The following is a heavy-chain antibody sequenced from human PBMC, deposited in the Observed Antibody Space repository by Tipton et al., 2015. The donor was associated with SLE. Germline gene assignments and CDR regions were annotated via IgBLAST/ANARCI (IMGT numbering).Heavy chain of an antibody. V-gene: IGHV4-59*08. CDR1: GGSINSYY. CDR3: ARRLTRYSGYDYFDY. Sequence: TLFLTCTVSGGSINSYYWSWIRQPPGKGLEWIGYIYYSGSTNYNPSLKSRVTISVDTSKNQFSLKLSSVTAADTAVYYCARRLTRYSGYDYFDYWGQGTLVTVSS. CDR2: IYYSGST. D-gene: IGHD5-12*01. J-gene: IGHJ4*02.